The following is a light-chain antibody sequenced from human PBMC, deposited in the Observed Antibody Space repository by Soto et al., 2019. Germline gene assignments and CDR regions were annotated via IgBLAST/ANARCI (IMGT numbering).Light chain of an antibody. CDR2: DAS. V-gene: IGKV3D-20*02. Sequence: EVGLTQSQGTLSLSPRERATLSCRASQSVSSSYLAWYQQKPGQAPRLLIYDASTRATGIPDRFSGSGSETEFTLTISSLEPEDFAVYYCQQRSNWQVTFGQGTRLEIK. J-gene: IGKJ5*01. CDR3: QQRSNWQVT. CDR1: QSVSSSY.